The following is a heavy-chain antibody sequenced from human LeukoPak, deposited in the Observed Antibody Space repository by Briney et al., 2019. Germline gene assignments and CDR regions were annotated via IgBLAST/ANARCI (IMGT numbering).Heavy chain of an antibody. V-gene: IGHV4-59*06. J-gene: IGHJ5*02. D-gene: IGHD4-17*01. CDR2: IYYSGST. CDR3: ARSDYESNWFDP. Sequence: SETLSLTCTVPGGSISSYYWSWIRQHPGKGLEWIGYIYYSGSTYYNPSLKSRVTISVDTSKNQFSLKLSSVTAADTAVYYCARSDYESNWFDPWGQGTLVTVSS. CDR1: GGSISSYY.